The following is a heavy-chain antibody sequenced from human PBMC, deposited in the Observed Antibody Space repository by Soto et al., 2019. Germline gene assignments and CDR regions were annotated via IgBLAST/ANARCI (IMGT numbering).Heavy chain of an antibody. J-gene: IGHJ6*02. Sequence: GGSLRLSCAASRFTFRNYGMSWVRQGPGKGLEWVSGISPTGEQRFYVDSVKGRFFISRDNSQNTLSLEMSNLRADDTTVYYCAKRYGSGSYRDFNSYYGMDIWGQGTSVTVSS. V-gene: IGHV3-23*01. CDR2: ISPTGEQR. CDR1: RFTFRNYG. CDR3: AKRYGSGSYRDFNSYYGMDI. D-gene: IGHD3-10*01.